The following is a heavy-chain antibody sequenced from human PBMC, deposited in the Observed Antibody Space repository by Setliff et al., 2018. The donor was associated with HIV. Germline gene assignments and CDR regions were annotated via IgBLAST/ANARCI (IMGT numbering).Heavy chain of an antibody. J-gene: IGHJ5*02. CDR1: GFTFINYD. V-gene: IGHV1-8*02. CDR2: MNPNSSNT. Sequence: ASVKVSCKASGFTFINYDINWVRQAPGQGLEWMGWMNPNSSNTGYAQKFQGRVAMTRNTSINTAYTELRSLRSDDTAVYYCARDVPTYCSSINCYDTMNQNWFDPWGQGTLVTVSS. D-gene: IGHD2-2*01. CDR3: ARDVPTYCSSINCYDTMNQNWFDP.